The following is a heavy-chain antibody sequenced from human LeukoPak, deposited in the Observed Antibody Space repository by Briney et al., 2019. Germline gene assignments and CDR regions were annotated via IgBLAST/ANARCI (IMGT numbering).Heavy chain of an antibody. CDR1: GYTFTGYY. CDR3: AGISGYSSSWHDY. D-gene: IGHD6-13*01. Sequence: ASVKASCKASGYTFTGYYMHWVRQAPGQGLEWMGWINPNSGGTNYAQKFQGRVTMTRDTSISTAYMELSRLRSDDTAVYYCAGISGYSSSWHDYWGQGTLVTVSS. J-gene: IGHJ4*02. CDR2: INPNSGGT. V-gene: IGHV1-2*02.